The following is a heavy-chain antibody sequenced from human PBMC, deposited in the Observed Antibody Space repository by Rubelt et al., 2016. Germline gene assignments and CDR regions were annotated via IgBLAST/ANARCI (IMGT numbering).Heavy chain of an antibody. CDR1: GYTFTSYA. CDR3: ARAQRIRLLMVYAPTFDY. J-gene: IGHJ4*02. D-gene: IGHD2-8*01. CDR2: VNAGNGHT. V-gene: IGHV1-3*01. Sequence: QVQLVQSGAEVKKPGASVTVSCKASGYTFTSYAMHWVRQAPGQRLEWMGWVNAGNGHTNYSQKFQGRVIITRDTSATTAYRELSSLRSEDTAGYYCARAQRIRLLMVYAPTFDYWGQGTLVTVSS.